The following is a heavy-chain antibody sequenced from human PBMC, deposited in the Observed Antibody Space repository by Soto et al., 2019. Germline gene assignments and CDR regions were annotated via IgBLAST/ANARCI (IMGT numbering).Heavy chain of an antibody. CDR3: AKSLLFVDLGYMDV. CDR2: IIPIQGKA. D-gene: IGHD2-21*01. V-gene: IGHV1-69*02. J-gene: IGHJ6*03. CDR1: GGSFTSYS. Sequence: QVQLVQSGAELKKPGSSVKVSCEASGGSFTSYSFTWVRQAPGQGLEWMGRIIPIQGKANYALKFQDRVTITADRSTRTVYMELTSLRPEDTAVYICAKSLLFVDLGYMDVWGKGTTVTVSS.